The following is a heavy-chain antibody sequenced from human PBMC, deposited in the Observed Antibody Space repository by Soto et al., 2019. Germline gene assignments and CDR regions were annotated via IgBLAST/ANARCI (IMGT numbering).Heavy chain of an antibody. V-gene: IGHV3-21*01. CDR2: ISSSSSYI. D-gene: IGHD3-22*01. Sequence: GGSLRLSCAASGFTFSSYSMNWVRQAPGKGLEWVSSISSSSSYIYYADSVKGRFTISRDNAKNSLYLQMNSLRAEDTAVYYCAGDDSNGYYYGAFDYWGQGIQVTVSS. J-gene: IGHJ4*02. CDR1: GFTFSSYS. CDR3: AGDDSNGYYYGAFDY.